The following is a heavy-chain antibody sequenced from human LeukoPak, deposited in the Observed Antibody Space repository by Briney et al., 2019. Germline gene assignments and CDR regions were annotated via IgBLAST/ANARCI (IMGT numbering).Heavy chain of an antibody. CDR3: AKAGYCSGGSCQPYYY. CDR1: GFTFSSYA. D-gene: IGHD2-15*01. Sequence: GGSLRLSCAASGFTFSSYAMSWVRQAPGKGLEWVSAISGSGGSTYYADSVKGRFTISRDNSKNTLYLQMNSLRAEDTAVYYCAKAGYCSGGSCQPYYYWGQGTLVTVSS. CDR2: ISGSGGST. J-gene: IGHJ4*02. V-gene: IGHV3-23*01.